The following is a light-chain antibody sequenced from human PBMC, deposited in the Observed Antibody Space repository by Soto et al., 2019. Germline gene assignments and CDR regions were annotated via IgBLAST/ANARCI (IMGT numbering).Light chain of an antibody. CDR2: KAS. Sequence: DIQMTQSPSTLSASVGDRVTITCRASQSISSWLAWYQQKPGKAPKLLIYKASTLASGVPSRFSGSGSGTEFTRTISSLQPDDFATYCCLQHHTYWTFGQGTKVEVK. CDR3: LQHHTYWT. J-gene: IGKJ1*01. V-gene: IGKV1-5*03. CDR1: QSISSW.